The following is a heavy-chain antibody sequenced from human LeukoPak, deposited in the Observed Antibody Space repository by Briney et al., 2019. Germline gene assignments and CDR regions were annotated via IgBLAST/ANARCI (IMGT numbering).Heavy chain of an antibody. CDR2: ISSSSSDI. CDR3: ARGHHGMEV. CDR1: EFTFSVYY. J-gene: IGHJ6*02. V-gene: IGHV3-11*05. Sequence: VGSLRLSCAASEFTFSVYYMSWIRQAPGKGLEWVSYISSSSSDIDYADSVKGRFTISRDNAKNSLFLQMNSLRAEDTAVYYCARGHHGMEVWGRGTTVTVSS.